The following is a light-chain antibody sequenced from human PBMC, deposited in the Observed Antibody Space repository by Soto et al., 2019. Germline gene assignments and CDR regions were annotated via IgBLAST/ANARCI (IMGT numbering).Light chain of an antibody. CDR1: QSVSSSY. CDR3: QKYGSSPTT. CDR2: GAS. Sequence: EIVLPQSHGTLSLSPGERDTLSCRASQSVSSSYLAWYQQKPGQAHRLLIYGASSRATGIPDRFSGSGSGTDFTLTISRLEPEEFAVYYCQKYGSSPTTFGQGTKVDIK. J-gene: IGKJ1*01. V-gene: IGKV3-20*01.